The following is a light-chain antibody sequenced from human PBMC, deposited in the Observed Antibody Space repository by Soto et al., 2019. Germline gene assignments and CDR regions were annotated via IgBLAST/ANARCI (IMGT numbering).Light chain of an antibody. Sequence: DIQITQAPSTLSASVGDRVTITCRASQTISSWLAWYQQKPGKAPKILIYAASSLQSGVPSRFSGSGAGTDCTLTISSLQPEDVETDYCQQSYSTTETFGQGTQVDIK. CDR2: AAS. J-gene: IGKJ1*01. V-gene: IGKV1-39*01. CDR3: QQSYSTTET. CDR1: QTISSW.